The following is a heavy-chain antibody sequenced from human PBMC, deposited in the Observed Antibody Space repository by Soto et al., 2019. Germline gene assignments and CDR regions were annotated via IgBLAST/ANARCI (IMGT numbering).Heavy chain of an antibody. D-gene: IGHD4-17*01. CDR2: ISAYNGNT. J-gene: IGHJ4*02. Sequence: QVQLVQSGAEVKKPGASVKVSCKASGYTFTSYGISWVRQAPGQGLEWMGWISAYNGNTNYAQKLQGRVTMTTHTSTSTAYMELRSLRSDDTAVYYCARDSEALTTVTTPYDYWGQGTLVTVSS. CDR1: GYTFTSYG. CDR3: ARDSEALTTVTTPYDY. V-gene: IGHV1-18*01.